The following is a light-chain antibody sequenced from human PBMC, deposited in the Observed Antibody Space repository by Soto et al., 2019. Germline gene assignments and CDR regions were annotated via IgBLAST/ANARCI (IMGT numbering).Light chain of an antibody. J-gene: IGKJ1*01. V-gene: IGKV1-5*03. CDR3: QQYNSYSEA. CDR2: KAS. CDR1: QTISSW. Sequence: DIQMTQSPSTLSGSVGDRVTITCRASQTISSWLAWYQQKPGKAPKLLIYKASTLKSGVPSRFSGSGSGTEFTLTISSLQPGDFATYYCQQYNSYSEAFGQGTKVDIK.